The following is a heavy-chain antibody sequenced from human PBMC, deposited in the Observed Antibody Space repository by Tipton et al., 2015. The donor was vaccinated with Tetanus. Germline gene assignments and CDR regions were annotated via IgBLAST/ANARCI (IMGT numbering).Heavy chain of an antibody. V-gene: IGHV4-4*07. D-gene: IGHD2-2*01. CDR3: ARGVPAAPTYSFDY. Sequence: TLSLTCTVSGGSISSYYWSWIRQPAGKGLEWIGRIYTSGSTNYNPSLKSRVTMSVDTSKNQFSLKLSSVAAADTAVYYCARGVPAAPTYSFDYWGQGTLVTVSS. J-gene: IGHJ4*02. CDR2: IYTSGST. CDR1: GGSISSYY.